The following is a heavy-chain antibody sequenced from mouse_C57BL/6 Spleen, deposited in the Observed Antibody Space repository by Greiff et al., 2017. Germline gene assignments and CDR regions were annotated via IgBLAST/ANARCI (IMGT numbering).Heavy chain of an antibody. J-gene: IGHJ2*01. Sequence: QVQLQQPGAELVKPGASVKMSCKASGYTFTSYWITWVKQRPGQGLEWIGDIYPGSGSTNYNEKFKSKATLTVDTSSSTAYMQLSSLTSEDSAVYYCARGLYDGDYVYIDYWGQGTTLTVSS. D-gene: IGHD2-3*01. CDR3: ARGLYDGDYVYIDY. CDR2: IYPGSGST. V-gene: IGHV1-55*01. CDR1: GYTFTSYW.